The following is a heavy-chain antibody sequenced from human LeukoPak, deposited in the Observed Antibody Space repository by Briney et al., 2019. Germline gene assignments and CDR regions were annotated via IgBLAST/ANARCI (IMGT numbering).Heavy chain of an antibody. J-gene: IGHJ4*02. CDR2: INPSGGST. D-gene: IGHD2-15*01. CDR3: ARGAPDCSGGSCYSYVLRYYFDY. CDR1: GYTFTSYY. V-gene: IGHV1-46*01. Sequence: VASVKVSCKASGYTFTSYYIHWVRQAPGQGLEWMGIINPSGGSTSYAQRFQGRVTMTRDTSTSTVYMELGSLRSEDTAVYYCARGAPDCSGGSCYSYVLRYYFDYWGQGTLVTVSS.